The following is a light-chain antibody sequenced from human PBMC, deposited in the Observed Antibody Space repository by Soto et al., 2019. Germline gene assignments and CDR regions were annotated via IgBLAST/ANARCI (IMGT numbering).Light chain of an antibody. CDR3: SSYAGSNNYV. CDR2: EVS. Sequence: ALAQPPSASGSPGQSVTISCTGTSSDVGGYNYVSWYQQHPGKAPKLMIYEVSKRPSGVPDRFSGSKSGNTASLTVSGLQAGDEADYYCSSYAGSNNYVFGTGTKVTVL. V-gene: IGLV2-8*01. CDR1: SSDVGGYNY. J-gene: IGLJ1*01.